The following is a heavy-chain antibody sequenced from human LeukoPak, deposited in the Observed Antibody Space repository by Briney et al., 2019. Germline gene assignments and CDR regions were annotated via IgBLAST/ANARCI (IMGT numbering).Heavy chain of an antibody. CDR2: ISGSGGST. D-gene: IGHD6-13*01. CDR3: AKCRSPTAPWTQQLVLEPDY. Sequence: GGSLRLSCAASGFTFSSYAMSWVRQAPGKGLEWVSAISGSGGSTYYADSVKGRFTISRDNSKNTLYLQMNSLRAEDTAVYYCAKCRSPTAPWTQQLVLEPDYWGQGTLVTVSS. V-gene: IGHV3-23*01. CDR1: GFTFSSYA. J-gene: IGHJ4*02.